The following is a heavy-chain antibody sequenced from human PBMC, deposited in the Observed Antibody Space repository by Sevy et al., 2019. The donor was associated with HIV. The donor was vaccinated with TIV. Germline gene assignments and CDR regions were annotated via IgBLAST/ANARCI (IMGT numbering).Heavy chain of an antibody. CDR2: ISGSGRFT. J-gene: IGHJ6*02. D-gene: IGHD2-8*02. CDR1: EFTFSSYA. Sequence: GGSLRLSCSASEFTFSSYAMSWVRQAPGKGLEWVSSISGSGRFTYYADFVEGRFIISRDNSKNTLSVQMNSLRAEDTAVYYCAKGFCTGATCPRDYYYYVMDVWGQGTTVTVSS. V-gene: IGHV3-23*01. CDR3: AKGFCTGATCPRDYYYYVMDV.